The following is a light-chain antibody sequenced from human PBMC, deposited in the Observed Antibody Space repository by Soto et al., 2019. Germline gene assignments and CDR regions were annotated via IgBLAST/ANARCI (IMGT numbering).Light chain of an antibody. CDR1: QSVTSSY. V-gene: IGKV3-20*01. J-gene: IGKJ4*01. CDR3: QQYSRSRLT. CDR2: GAS. Sequence: EIVLTQSPGTLSLSPGERATLSCRASQSVTSSYLAWYQQKPGQAPRLLISGASSRATGIPDRVSGSGSGTDFTLTISRLEPEDFAVYYCQQYSRSRLTFGGGTKVEIK.